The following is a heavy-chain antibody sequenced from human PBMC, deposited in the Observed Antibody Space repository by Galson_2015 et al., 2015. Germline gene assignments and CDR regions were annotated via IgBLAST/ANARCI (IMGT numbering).Heavy chain of an antibody. CDR1: GYTFTEFS. CDR2: FNADDGDT. J-gene: IGHJ6*03. Sequence: SVKVSCKASGYTFTEFSMNWVRQAPGQGLEWMGGFNADDGDTIYAQKFQGRVTMTKDTSTATAYMELSSLRSEDTAVYYCATNGYYYIDIWGKGTTVTVSS. V-gene: IGHV1-24*01. D-gene: IGHD1-1*01. CDR3: ATNGYYYIDI.